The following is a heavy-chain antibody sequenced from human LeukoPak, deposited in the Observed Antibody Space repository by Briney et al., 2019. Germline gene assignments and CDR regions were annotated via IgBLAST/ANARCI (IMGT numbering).Heavy chain of an antibody. J-gene: IGHJ6*03. CDR1: GFTFSSYW. Sequence: GGSLRLSCAASGFTFSSYWMNWARQAPGKGLEWVASINHNGNVNYYVDSVKGRFTISRDNAKNSLYLQMSNLRAEDTAVYFWARRGVWAVGGKGATVTVS. CDR2: INHNGNVN. D-gene: IGHD3-16*01. V-gene: IGHV3-7*03. CDR3: ARRGVWAV.